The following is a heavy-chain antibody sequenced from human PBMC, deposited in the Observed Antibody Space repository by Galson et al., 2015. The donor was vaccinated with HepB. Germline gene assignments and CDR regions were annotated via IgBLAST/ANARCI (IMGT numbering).Heavy chain of an antibody. D-gene: IGHD3-3*01. J-gene: IGHJ4*02. CDR2: IYPGDSET. CDR1: GYSFRNYW. Sequence: QSGAEVKKPGESLKISCKASGYSFRNYWIGWVRQMPGKGLQCMGIIYPGDSETRYSPSFQGQVTISADKSINTAYLQWSGLKASDTAMYYCARHYKGRFLEWFDSKVDYWGQGTLVTVSS. CDR3: ARHYKGRFLEWFDSKVDY. V-gene: IGHV5-51*01.